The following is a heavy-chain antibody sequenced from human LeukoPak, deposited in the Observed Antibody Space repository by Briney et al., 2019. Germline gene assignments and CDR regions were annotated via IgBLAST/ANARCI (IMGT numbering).Heavy chain of an antibody. CDR1: GFSFISYG. CDR3: AREFVDRGFRYGYDYYYGMDV. V-gene: IGHV3-48*02. J-gene: IGHJ6*02. D-gene: IGHD5-18*01. Sequence: GGSVRLSCAASGFSFISYGMNAVRQAPGKGLEWVSYISSSSSTIYYADSVKGRFTISRDNAKNSVHLQMNSLRDEDTAVYYCAREFVDRGFRYGYDYYYGMDVWGQGTTVTVSS. CDR2: ISSSSSTI.